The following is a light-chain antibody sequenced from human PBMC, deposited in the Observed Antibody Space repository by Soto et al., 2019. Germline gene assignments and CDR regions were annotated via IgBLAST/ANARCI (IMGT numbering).Light chain of an antibody. CDR2: GPS. CDR1: QSVSSSY. CDR3: QQYDSSSWT. V-gene: IGKV3-20*01. J-gene: IGKJ1*01. Sequence: EIVLTQSPGTLSLSPGERATLSCRASQSVSSSYLAWHQQKPGQAPRLLIYGPSSCATAIPDRFSGSGSGTDFTLTISRLEPEDFAVYYYQQYDSSSWTFGQGTKVEIK.